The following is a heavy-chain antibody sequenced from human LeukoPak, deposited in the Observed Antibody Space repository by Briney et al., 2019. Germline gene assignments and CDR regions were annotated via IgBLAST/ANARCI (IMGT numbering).Heavy chain of an antibody. J-gene: IGHJ4*02. CDR1: GFTFSTRW. CDR3: HPLGYTCN. Sequence: PGGSLRLSCAVSGFTSGFTFSTRWMHWVRQAPGKGLVWVSLVKTDGSSTNYADSVKGRFTVSRDNAKNTLYLQMNNLRVEDTALYYCHPLGYTCNWGQGTLVTVSS. V-gene: IGHV3-74*01. D-gene: IGHD1-20*01. CDR2: VKTDGSST.